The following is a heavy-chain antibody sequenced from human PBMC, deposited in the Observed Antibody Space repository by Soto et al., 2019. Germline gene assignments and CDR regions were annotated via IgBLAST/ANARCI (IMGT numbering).Heavy chain of an antibody. J-gene: IGHJ4*02. Sequence: ASVEVRCKASGYSFTSYCISWVRQAPGQGPEWMGWISGHNGNTDHPQSLQGRVTMTTDTSRNTAYMELRSLRSDDTAVYYCARHRFNYYDDTVYYYFDYWGQGALVTVSS. CDR2: ISGHNGNT. D-gene: IGHD3-22*01. CDR3: ARHRFNYYDDTVYYYFDY. CDR1: GYSFTSYC. V-gene: IGHV1-18*04.